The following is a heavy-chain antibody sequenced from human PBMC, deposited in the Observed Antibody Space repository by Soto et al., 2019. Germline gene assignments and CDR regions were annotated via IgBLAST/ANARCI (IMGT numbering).Heavy chain of an antibody. CDR1: GFTFSSYA. V-gene: IGHV3-30*04. J-gene: IGHJ4*02. D-gene: IGHD5-12*01. CDR2: ISYDGSNK. Sequence: LSLTCAASGFTFSSYAMHWVRQAPGKGLEWVAVISYDGSNKYYADSVKGRFTISRDNSKNTLYLQMNSLRAEDTAVYYCARDGGRDGYNFFDYWGQGTLVTVSS. CDR3: ARDGGRDGYNFFDY.